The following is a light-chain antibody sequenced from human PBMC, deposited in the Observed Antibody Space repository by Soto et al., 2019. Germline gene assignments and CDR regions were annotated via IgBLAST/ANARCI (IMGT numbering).Light chain of an antibody. CDR2: EGS. Sequence: QSVLTQPASVSGSPGQSITISCTGTSIDVGSYNLVSWYQQHPGKAPNLMIYEGSRRPSGVSNRFSGSKSGNTASLTISGLQAEDEADYYCCSYAGSSTFVVFGGGTKLTVL. V-gene: IGLV2-23*03. CDR1: SIDVGSYNL. J-gene: IGLJ2*01. CDR3: CSYAGSSTFVV.